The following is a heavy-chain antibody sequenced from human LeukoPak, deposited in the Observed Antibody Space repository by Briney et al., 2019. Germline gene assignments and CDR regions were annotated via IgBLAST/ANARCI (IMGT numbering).Heavy chain of an antibody. Sequence: SETLSLTCTVSGGSISSYYWSWIRQPPGKGLEWIGYIYYSGSTNYNPSLKSRVTISVDTSKNQFSLKLSSVTAADTAVYYCARLRSGYCSSTSCSTYGMDVWGQGTTVTVSS. CDR2: IYYSGST. CDR1: GGSISSYY. V-gene: IGHV4-59*01. J-gene: IGHJ6*02. D-gene: IGHD2-2*01. CDR3: ARLRSGYCSSTSCSTYGMDV.